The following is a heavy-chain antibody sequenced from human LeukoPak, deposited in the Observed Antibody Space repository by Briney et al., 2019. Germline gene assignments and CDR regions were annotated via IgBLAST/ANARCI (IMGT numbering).Heavy chain of an antibody. CDR3: VGALTKSRFDY. Sequence: PGGSLRLSCEASGFTFSNYWMHWVRQAPGKGLVWVSRINSDGSSTSYADSVKGRFTISRDNAKNTLYLQMNSLRVEDTTVYYCVGALTKSRFDYWGQGTLVTVSS. CDR1: GFTFSNYW. J-gene: IGHJ4*02. CDR2: INSDGSST. V-gene: IGHV3-74*01. D-gene: IGHD1-26*01.